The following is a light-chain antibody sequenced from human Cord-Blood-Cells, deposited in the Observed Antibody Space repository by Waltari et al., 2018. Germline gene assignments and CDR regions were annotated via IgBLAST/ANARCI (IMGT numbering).Light chain of an antibody. V-gene: IGLV2-14*01. CDR1: SCDVGGYNY. CDR2: DVS. J-gene: IGLJ2*01. CDR3: SSYTSSSTLV. Sequence: QSALTQPASVSGSPGQSSTISCPGPSCDVGGYNYVSWYQQHPSKAPKLMIYDVSNRPSGISNRFSGSKSGNTASLTISGLQAEDEADYYCSSYTSSSTLVFGGGTKLTVL.